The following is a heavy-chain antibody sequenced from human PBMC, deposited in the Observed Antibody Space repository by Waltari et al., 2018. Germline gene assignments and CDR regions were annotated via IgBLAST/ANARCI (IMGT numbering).Heavy chain of an antibody. J-gene: IGHJ4*02. CDR3: ARQSGYYRYYFDY. V-gene: IGHV4-59*01. D-gene: IGHD3-22*01. CDR1: GGSISSYS. CDR2: IYYSGST. Sequence: QVQLQESGPGLVKPSETLSLTCTVFGGSISSYSWSWIRQPPGKGLEWIGYIYYSGSTNYNPSLKSRVTISVDTSKNQFSLKLTSVTAAETAVNYCARQSGYYRYYFDYWGQGSLVTVSS.